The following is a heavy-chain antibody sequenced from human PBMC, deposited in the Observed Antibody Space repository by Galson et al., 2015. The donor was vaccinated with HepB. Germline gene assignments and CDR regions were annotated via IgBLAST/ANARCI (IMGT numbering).Heavy chain of an antibody. J-gene: IGHJ4*02. CDR2: ISGSGGST. Sequence: SLRLSCAASGFTFSRYAMSWVRQAPGKGLGWVSAISGSGGSTYYADSVKGRFTISRDNSKNTLYLQMNSLRAEDTAVYYCAKDPHIVVVTAPGYWGQGTLVTVSS. CDR1: GFTFSRYA. V-gene: IGHV3-23*01. CDR3: AKDPHIVVVTAPGY. D-gene: IGHD2-21*02.